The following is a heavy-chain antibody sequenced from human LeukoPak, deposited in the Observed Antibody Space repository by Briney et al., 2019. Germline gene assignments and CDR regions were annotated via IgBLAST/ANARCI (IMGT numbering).Heavy chain of an antibody. J-gene: IGHJ4*02. D-gene: IGHD3-16*01. CDR3: ARYGGRTRGFDY. CDR2: ISGSSGYT. Sequence: GGSLRLSCAASGFTFSDYYMSWIRQAPGKGPEWVSHISGSSGYTNYADSVEGRITISRDNAKNSLYLQMNSLRDEDTAFYYCARYGGRTRGFDYWGQGTLVTVSS. CDR1: GFTFSDYY. V-gene: IGHV3-11*03.